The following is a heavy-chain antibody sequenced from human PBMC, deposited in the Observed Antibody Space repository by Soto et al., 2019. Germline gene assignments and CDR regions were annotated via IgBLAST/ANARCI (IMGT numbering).Heavy chain of an antibody. CDR1: GFTFSSYW. Sequence: HPGGSLRLSCAASGFTFSSYWMSWVRQAPGKGLEWVANIKQDGSEKYYVDSVKGRFTISRDNAKNSLYLQMNSLRAEDTAVYYCARDSGYSYANPFDIWGQGTMVTVSS. D-gene: IGHD5-18*01. V-gene: IGHV3-7*01. CDR2: IKQDGSEK. CDR3: ARDSGYSYANPFDI. J-gene: IGHJ3*02.